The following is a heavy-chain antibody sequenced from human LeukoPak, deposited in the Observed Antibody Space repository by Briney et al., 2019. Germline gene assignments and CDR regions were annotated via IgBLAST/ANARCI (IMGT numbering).Heavy chain of an antibody. CDR3: ARDPKGGYSYGWGAFDI. V-gene: IGHV3-30-3*01. CDR1: GFTFSSNA. D-gene: IGHD5-18*01. J-gene: IGHJ3*02. CDR2: VSYDGSNK. Sequence: PGGSLRLSCAAPGFTFSSNAMHWVRQAPGKGLEWVAIVSYDGSNKDYADSVKGRFTISRDNSKSTLYLQMNSLRAEDTAVYYCARDPKGGYSYGWGAFDIWGQGTMVTVSS.